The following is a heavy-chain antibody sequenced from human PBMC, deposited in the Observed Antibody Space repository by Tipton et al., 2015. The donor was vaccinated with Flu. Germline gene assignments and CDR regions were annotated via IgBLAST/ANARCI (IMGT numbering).Heavy chain of an antibody. D-gene: IGHD3-22*01. CDR2: IRGDGDST. CDR3: AKWVRFYDSDGYYFLDY. Sequence: SLRLSCAASGFSFSTYAMTWVRQAPGRRLEWISTIRGDGDSTYYADSVQGRFTVSRDNSKSMVFLHMNNLRAEDTAVYYCAKWVRFYDSDGYYFLDYWGQGTLVTVSS. J-gene: IGHJ4*02. V-gene: IGHV3-23*01. CDR1: GFSFSTYA.